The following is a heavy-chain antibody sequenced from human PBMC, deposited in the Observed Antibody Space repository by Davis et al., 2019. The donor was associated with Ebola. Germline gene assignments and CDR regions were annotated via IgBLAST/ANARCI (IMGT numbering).Heavy chain of an antibody. V-gene: IGHV4-39*07. CDR3: ARDGEGRYDFWSGYSWGMDV. CDR1: GGSISSSSYY. CDR2: INHSGGT. Sequence: SETLSLTCTVSGGSISSSSYYWGWIRQPPGKGLEWIGEINHSGGTNYNPSLKSRVTISVDTSKNQFSLKLSSVTAADTAVYYCARDGEGRYDFWSGYSWGMDVWGQGTTVTVSS. J-gene: IGHJ6*02. D-gene: IGHD3-3*01.